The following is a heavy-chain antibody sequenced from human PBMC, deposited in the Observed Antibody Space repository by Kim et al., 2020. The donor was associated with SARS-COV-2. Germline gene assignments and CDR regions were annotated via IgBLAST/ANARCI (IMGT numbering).Heavy chain of an antibody. J-gene: IGHJ4*02. D-gene: IGHD2-8*01. Sequence: GGSLRLSCAASGFTISSYSMNWVRQAPGKGLEWVSSISSSSSYIYYADSVKGRFTISRDNAKNSLYLQMNSLRAEDTAVYYCASWVDCTNGVCYRSGFDYWGQGTLVTVSS. CDR2: ISSSSSYI. CDR3: ASWVDCTNGVCYRSGFDY. CDR1: GFTISSYS. V-gene: IGHV3-21*01.